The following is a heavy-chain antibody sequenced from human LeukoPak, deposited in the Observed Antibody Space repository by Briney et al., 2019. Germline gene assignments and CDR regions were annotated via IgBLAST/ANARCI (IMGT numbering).Heavy chain of an antibody. CDR3: ARDSLYYCYYMDV. CDR2: IYTSGST. CDR1: GGSISSGSYY. V-gene: IGHV4-61*02. J-gene: IGHJ6*03. Sequence: KSSETLSLTCTVSGGSISSGSYYGSWIRQPAGKGLEWIGRIYTSGSTNYNPSLKSRVTISVDTSKNQFSLKLSSVTAADTAVYYCARDSLYYCYYMDVWGKGRSVTVSS.